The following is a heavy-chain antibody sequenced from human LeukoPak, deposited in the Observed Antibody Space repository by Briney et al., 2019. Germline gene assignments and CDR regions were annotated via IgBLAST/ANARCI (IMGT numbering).Heavy chain of an antibody. CDR1: GGSISGGGYS. CDR2: IYHSGST. V-gene: IGHV4-30-2*01. Sequence: SETLSLTCAVSGGSISGGGYSWSWIRQPPGKGLEWIGYIYHSGSTYYNPSLKSRVTISVDRSKNQFSLKLSSVTAADTAVYYCARDYGGFDYWGQGTLVTVSS. D-gene: IGHD4-23*01. J-gene: IGHJ4*02. CDR3: ARDYGGFDY.